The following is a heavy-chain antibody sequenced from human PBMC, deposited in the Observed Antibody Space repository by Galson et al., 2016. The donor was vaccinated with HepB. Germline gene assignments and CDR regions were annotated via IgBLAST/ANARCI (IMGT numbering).Heavy chain of an antibody. CDR1: GGSISSSSYY. CDR3: ARHFRKWAAAGKDPRDY. Sequence: SETLSLTCTVSGGSISSSSYYWAWIRQPPGKALEWIGSIYYSGTSYSNPSLNRRVTISVDTSKNQFSLNLSPVTAADTAVYYCARHFRKWAAAGKDPRDYWGQGILVIVSS. D-gene: IGHD6-13*01. V-gene: IGHV4-39*01. CDR2: IYYSGTS. J-gene: IGHJ4*02.